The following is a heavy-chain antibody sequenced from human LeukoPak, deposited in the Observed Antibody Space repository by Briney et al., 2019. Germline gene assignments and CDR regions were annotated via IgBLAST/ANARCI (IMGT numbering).Heavy chain of an antibody. CDR1: GGSISSYY. V-gene: IGHV4-59*08. CDR3: AIEPRWGYSGSYADY. Sequence: SETLSLTCTVSGGSISSYYWSWIRQPPGKGLEWIGYIYYSGSTNYNPSLKSRVTISVDTSKNQFSLKLSSVTAADTAVYYCAIEPRWGYSGSYADYWGKGTTVTISS. D-gene: IGHD1-26*01. J-gene: IGHJ6*04. CDR2: IYYSGST.